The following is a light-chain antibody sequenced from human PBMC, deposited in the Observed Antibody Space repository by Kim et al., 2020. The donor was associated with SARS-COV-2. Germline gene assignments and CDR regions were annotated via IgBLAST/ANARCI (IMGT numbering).Light chain of an antibody. CDR3: SARDDSVNGWV. V-gene: IGLV1-44*01. CDR2: TST. J-gene: IGLJ3*02. CDR1: DSNIGSTT. Sequence: GQSVTISCSGSDSNIGSTTVSWFQHVQGTPPKLILHTSTQRPSAVPDRFSASKSGTSASLAISGLQSEDEADYYCSARDDSVNGWVFGGGTQLTVL.